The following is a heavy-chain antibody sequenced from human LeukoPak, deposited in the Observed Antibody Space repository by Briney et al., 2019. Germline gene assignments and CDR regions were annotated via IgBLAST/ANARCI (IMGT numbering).Heavy chain of an antibody. Sequence: GSLRLSCAASGFTFTNYGMSWIRQPPGKGLEWIGYVYYSGSTNYNPSLKSRVTISVDTSKNQFSLKLSSVTAADTAVYYCARGDVGATREARYYFDYWGQGTLVTVSS. CDR1: GFTFTNYG. V-gene: IGHV4-59*13. J-gene: IGHJ4*02. CDR2: VYYSGST. D-gene: IGHD1-26*01. CDR3: ARGDVGATREARYYFDY.